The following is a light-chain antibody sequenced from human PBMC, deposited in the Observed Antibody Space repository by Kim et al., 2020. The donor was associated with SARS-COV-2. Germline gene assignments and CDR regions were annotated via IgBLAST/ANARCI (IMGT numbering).Light chain of an antibody. CDR3: QQSYTTPYS. V-gene: IGKV1-39*01. J-gene: IGKJ2*03. Sequence: SASVGDRVTITCRASLSISYYVNWYQEKPGKAPKLLIHGASNLQSAVPSRFSGSGSGTDFTLTISDLQREDFATYYCQQSYTTPYSFGQGTKLEI. CDR2: GAS. CDR1: LSISYY.